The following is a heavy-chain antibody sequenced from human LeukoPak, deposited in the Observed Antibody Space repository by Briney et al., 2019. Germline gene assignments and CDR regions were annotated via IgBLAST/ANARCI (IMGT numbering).Heavy chain of an antibody. CDR2: ISSSSSTI. CDR3: ARDRSAYSKVRSYYYGSGSYPFDP. V-gene: IGHV3-48*04. Sequence: GGSLRLSCAASGFTFSSYSMNWVRQAPGKGLEWVSYISSSSSTIYYADSVKGRFTISRDNAKNSLYLQMNSLRAEDTAVYYCARDRSAYSKVRSYYYGSGSYPFDPWGQGTLVTVSS. CDR1: GFTFSSYS. D-gene: IGHD3-10*01. J-gene: IGHJ5*02.